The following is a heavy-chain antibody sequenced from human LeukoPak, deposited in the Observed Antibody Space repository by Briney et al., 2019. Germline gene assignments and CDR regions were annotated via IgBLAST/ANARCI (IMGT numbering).Heavy chain of an antibody. CDR1: GGSNSSSSYY. J-gene: IGHJ4*02. CDR2: IYYSGST. Sequence: TSETLSLTCTVSGGSNSSSSYYWGWIRQPPGKGLEWIGSIYYSGSTYYNPSLKSRVTISVDTSKNQFSLKLSSVTAADTAVYYCAMTAYYDFWSGSQMEPFDYWGQGTLVTVSS. CDR3: AMTAYYDFWSGSQMEPFDY. D-gene: IGHD3-3*01. V-gene: IGHV4-39*01.